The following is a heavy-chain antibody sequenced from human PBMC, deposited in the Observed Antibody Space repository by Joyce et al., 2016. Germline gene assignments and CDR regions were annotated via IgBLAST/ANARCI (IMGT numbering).Heavy chain of an antibody. V-gene: IGHV5-51*01. D-gene: IGHD3-3*01. J-gene: IGHJ4*02. CDR2: IYPADSDI. CDR1: GYNFSKHW. Sequence: EVQLVQSGPEVKKPGESLRISCKASGYNFSKHWIGWVRQMSGKGPELMGIIYPADSDIRYNPSFQGQVTFSVDTSINTAYLQWSSLKASDSAIYYCARHQSDFWSGYYPPPFDYWGQGSLVIVSS. CDR3: ARHQSDFWSGYYPPPFDY.